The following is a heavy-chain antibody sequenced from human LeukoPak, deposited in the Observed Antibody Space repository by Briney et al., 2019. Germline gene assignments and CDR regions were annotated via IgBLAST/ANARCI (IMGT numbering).Heavy chain of an antibody. V-gene: IGHV4-39*07. CDR2: IYYGGST. CDR3: ARDSLYYYDSSGRHTFDY. Sequence: SETLSLTCTVSGGSISSSSYYWGWIRQPPGKGLEWIGSIYYGGSTYYNPSLKSRVTISVDTSKNQFSLKLSSVTAADTAVYYCARDSLYYYDSSGRHTFDYWGQGTLVTVSS. D-gene: IGHD3-22*01. J-gene: IGHJ4*02. CDR1: GGSISSSSYY.